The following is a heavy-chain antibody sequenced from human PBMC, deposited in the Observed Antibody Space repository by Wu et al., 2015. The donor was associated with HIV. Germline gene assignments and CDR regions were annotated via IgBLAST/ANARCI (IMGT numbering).Heavy chain of an antibody. CDR2: INPNSGGT. CDR1: GYTFTGYY. V-gene: IGHV1-2*02. CDR3: ARGRVATTKYYYYYYYMDV. D-gene: IGHD5-12*01. Sequence: QVQLVQSGAEVKKPGASVKVSCKASGYTFTGYYMHWVRQAPGQGLEWMGWINPNSGGTNYAQKFQGRVTMTRDTSISTAYMELSRLRSDDTAVYYCARGRVATTKYYYYYYYMDVWGQRDHGHRLL. J-gene: IGHJ6*03.